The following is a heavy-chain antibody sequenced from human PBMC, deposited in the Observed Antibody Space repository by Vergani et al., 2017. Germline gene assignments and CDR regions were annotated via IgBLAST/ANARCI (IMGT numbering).Heavy chain of an antibody. CDR1: GGSFSGYY. CDR2: INHSGST. J-gene: IGHJ3*02. D-gene: IGHD3-9*01. V-gene: IGHV4-34*01. Sequence: QVQLQQWGAGLLKPSETLSLTCAVYGGSFSGYYWSWIRQPPGKGLEWIGEINHSGSTNYNPSLKSRVTISVDTSKNQFSLKLSSVTAADTAVYYCARGWNDILTGYHDAFDIWGQGTMVTVSS. CDR3: ARGWNDILTGYHDAFDI.